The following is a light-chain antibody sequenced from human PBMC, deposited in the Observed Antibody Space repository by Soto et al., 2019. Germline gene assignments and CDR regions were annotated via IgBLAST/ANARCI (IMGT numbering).Light chain of an antibody. V-gene: IGKV1-5*03. Sequence: DIQMTQSPSTLSASVGDRVTITCRASQSISSWVAWYQQKPGKAPILLIYKASTLESGVPSRFSGSGSGTEFTLTISSLQPDDFATYYCQQYNSWWTFGQGTKVEIK. J-gene: IGKJ1*01. CDR3: QQYNSWWT. CDR1: QSISSW. CDR2: KAS.